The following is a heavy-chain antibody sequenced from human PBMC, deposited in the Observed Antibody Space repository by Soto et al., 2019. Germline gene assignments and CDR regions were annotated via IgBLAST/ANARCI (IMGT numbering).Heavy chain of an antibody. J-gene: IGHJ5*01. CDR1: GFSFSNAW. V-gene: IGHV3-15*07. D-gene: IGHD6-25*01. CDR2: IKSNTDGGTT. Sequence: EVQLVESGGGLVKPGGSLTLSCAASGFSFSNAWINWVRQVPGKGLEWVGRIKSNTDGGTTDFAAPVKGRFAISRDDLKNTVLLQINSLKTEDTAVYYCTTDAYITSGIRRCESWGHGTLVTVSS. CDR3: TTDAYITSGIRRCES.